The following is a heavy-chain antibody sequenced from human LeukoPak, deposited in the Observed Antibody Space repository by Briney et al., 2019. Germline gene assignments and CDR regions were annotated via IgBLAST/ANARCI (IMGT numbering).Heavy chain of an antibody. J-gene: IGHJ4*02. CDR3: ARARDDFWSGYYPFDY. CDR1: GGSISSYY. Sequence: SETLSLTCTVSGGSISSYYWSWIRQPPVKGLEWIGYIYYSGSTNYNPSLKSRVTISVDTSKNQFSLKLSSVTAADTAVYYCARARDDFWSGYYPFDYWGQGTLVTVSS. D-gene: IGHD3-3*01. V-gene: IGHV4-59*01. CDR2: IYYSGST.